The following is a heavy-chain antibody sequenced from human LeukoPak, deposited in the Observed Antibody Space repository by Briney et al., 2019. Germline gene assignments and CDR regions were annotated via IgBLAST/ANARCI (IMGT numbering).Heavy chain of an antibody. CDR1: GFSFSSYW. CDR3: ARKDSSPRTFDY. J-gene: IGHJ4*02. V-gene: IGHV3-7*01. D-gene: IGHD3-22*01. Sequence: GGSLRLSCAASGFSFSSYWMSWVRQAPGKGLEWVANIKEDGSEKNYVDSVKGRFTIFRDNDKNSLYLQMNSLRAEDTAVYYCARKDSSPRTFDYWGQGTLVTVSS. CDR2: IKEDGSEK.